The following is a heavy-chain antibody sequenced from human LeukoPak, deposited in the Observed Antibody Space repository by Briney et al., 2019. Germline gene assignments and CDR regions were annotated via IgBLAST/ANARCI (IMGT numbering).Heavy chain of an antibody. CDR3: ARHAQQLYFDY. J-gene: IGHJ4*02. V-gene: IGHV4-59*01. D-gene: IGHD6-13*01. Sequence: SETLSLTCTVSGGSISSYYGSWIRQPPGKGLEWIGYIYYSGSTNYNPSLKSRVTISVDTSKNQFSLKLSSVTAADTAVYYCARHAQQLYFDYWGQGTLVTVSS. CDR1: GGSISSYY. CDR2: IYYSGST.